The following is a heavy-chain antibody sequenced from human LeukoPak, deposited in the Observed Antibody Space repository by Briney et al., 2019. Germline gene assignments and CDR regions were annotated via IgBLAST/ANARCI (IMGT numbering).Heavy chain of an antibody. J-gene: IGHJ6*03. Sequence: GGSLRLSCAASGFTFDNYAMHWVRQAPGKGLEWVANIKQDGSEKYYVDSVKGRFTISRDNAKNSLYLQMNSLRAEDTAVYYCAREVGWDYYYMDVWGKGTTVTISS. V-gene: IGHV3-7*01. CDR2: IKQDGSEK. D-gene: IGHD1-26*01. CDR3: AREVGWDYYYMDV. CDR1: GFTFDNYA.